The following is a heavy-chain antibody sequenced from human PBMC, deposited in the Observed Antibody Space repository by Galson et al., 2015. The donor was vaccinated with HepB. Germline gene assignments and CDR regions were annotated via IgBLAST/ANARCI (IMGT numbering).Heavy chain of an antibody. CDR1: GFTFSSYA. Sequence: SLRLSCAASGFTFSSYAMSWVRQAPGKGLEWVSVISGSGVSTYYADSVKGRFTISRDNSKNTLYLQMNSLRADDTAVYYCATGGCTGGSCYYYYYYDMDVWGQGTTVTVSS. CDR3: ATGGCTGGSCYYYYYYDMDV. D-gene: IGHD2-15*01. CDR2: ISGSGVST. V-gene: IGHV3-23*01. J-gene: IGHJ6*02.